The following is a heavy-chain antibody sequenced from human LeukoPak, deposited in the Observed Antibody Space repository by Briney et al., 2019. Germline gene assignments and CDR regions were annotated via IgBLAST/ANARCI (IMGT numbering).Heavy chain of an antibody. CDR3: ATKKYSGSFYAF. Sequence: ASVKVSCKASVYSSTDYYIYWVRQAPGQGLEWMGWIKPNSGDTNYVQKFEGRVTMTRDTSISTAYMELSSLRSDDTAVYYCATKKYSGSFYAFWGQGTLVTGSS. D-gene: IGHD1-26*01. CDR2: IKPNSGDT. J-gene: IGHJ4*02. V-gene: IGHV1-2*02. CDR1: VYSSTDYY.